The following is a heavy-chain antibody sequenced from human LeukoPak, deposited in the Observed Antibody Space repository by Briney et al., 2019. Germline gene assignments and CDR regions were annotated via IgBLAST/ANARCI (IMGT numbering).Heavy chain of an antibody. CDR3: ARDFFDSSGHYYDAY. CDR2: ISGSSDHI. D-gene: IGHD6-19*01. V-gene: IGHV3-21*01. Sequence: GGSLRLSCVAAGFTFSRYTMNWVRQAPGKGLEWVSAISGSSDHIHYADSMKGRFTISRDNAKNSLYLQMNSLTAEDTAVYYCARDFFDSSGHYYDAYWGQGTLVTVSS. CDR1: GFTFSRYT. J-gene: IGHJ4*02.